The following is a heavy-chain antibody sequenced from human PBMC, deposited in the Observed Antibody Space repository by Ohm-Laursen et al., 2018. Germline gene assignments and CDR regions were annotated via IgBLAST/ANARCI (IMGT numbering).Heavy chain of an antibody. J-gene: IGHJ3*02. CDR3: ARDPVVRDAFDI. CDR1: GYTFTNYG. D-gene: IGHD2-15*01. Sequence: SVKVSCNASGYTFTNYGIYWVRQAPGQGLEWMGWISGYTGNIKFAQKLQGRVTLTTDISTSTAYLELRSLRSDDTAVYYCARDPVVRDAFDIWGQGTMVTVSS. V-gene: IGHV1-18*01. CDR2: ISGYTGNI.